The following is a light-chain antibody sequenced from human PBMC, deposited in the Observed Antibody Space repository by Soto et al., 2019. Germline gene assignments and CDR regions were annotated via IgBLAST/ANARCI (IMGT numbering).Light chain of an antibody. CDR2: DNS. V-gene: IGLV3-21*02. CDR1: NIGNKN. Sequence: SYELTQPPSVSVAPGQTASITCGRDNIGNKNVHWYQQKPGQAPVLVVYDNSDRPSGIPERFSGSNSGNTATLTITGVEAGDEADYYCHVWDGGSDLVTFGGRTKVTVL. J-gene: IGLJ2*01. CDR3: HVWDGGSDLVT.